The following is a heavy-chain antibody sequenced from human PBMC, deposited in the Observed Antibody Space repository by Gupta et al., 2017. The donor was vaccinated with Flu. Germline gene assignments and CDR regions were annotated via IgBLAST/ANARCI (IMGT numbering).Heavy chain of an antibody. CDR1: GFTFSSYA. D-gene: IGHD4-17*01. CDR2: ISGSGGST. Sequence: EVQLLESGGGLVQPGGSLRLSCAASGFTFSSYAMRWVRQAPGKGLEWVSAISGSGGSTYYADSVKGRFTISRDNSKNTLYLQMNSLRAEDTAVYYCAKGGVYGDYYFDYWGQGTLVTVSS. CDR3: AKGGVYGDYYFDY. V-gene: IGHV3-23*01. J-gene: IGHJ4*02.